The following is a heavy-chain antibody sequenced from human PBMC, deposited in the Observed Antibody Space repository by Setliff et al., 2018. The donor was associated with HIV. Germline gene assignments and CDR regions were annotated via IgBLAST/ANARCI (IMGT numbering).Heavy chain of an antibody. CDR2: IYFTGSS. J-gene: IGHJ3*02. CDR1: GGSISTYY. CDR3: ARGKTPPYGIVVEDDAFDI. Sequence: PSETLSLTCTVSGGSISTYYWSWIRQPPGKGLEWIGSIYFTGSSDNNPSLTSRVTFSVDTSKHQFSLKLRSVTAADTAVYYCARGKTPPYGIVVEDDAFDIWGQGTMVTVSS. V-gene: IGHV4-59*12. D-gene: IGHD3-22*01.